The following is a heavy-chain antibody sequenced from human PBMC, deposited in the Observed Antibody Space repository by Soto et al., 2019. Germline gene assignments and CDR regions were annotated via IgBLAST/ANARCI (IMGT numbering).Heavy chain of an antibody. D-gene: IGHD6-19*01. CDR2: ISGSGGAT. CDR3: AKDRGSGWYENWFDP. CDR1: GFTFSNFA. J-gene: IGHJ5*02. Sequence: GGSLRLSCAASGFTFSNFAINWVRQAPGKGLEWVSGISGSGGATNYADSVKGRFTISRDNSKNTLYLQMDSLRADDTAVYYCAKDRGSGWYENWFDPWGQGTLVTVSP. V-gene: IGHV3-23*01.